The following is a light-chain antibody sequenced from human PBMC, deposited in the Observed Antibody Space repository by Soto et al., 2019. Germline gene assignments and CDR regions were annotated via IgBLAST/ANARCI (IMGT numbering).Light chain of an antibody. J-gene: IGKJ1*01. V-gene: IGKV1-39*01. Sequence: DIQMTQYPSSLSASVGDRVTITCQASQDISNYLNWYQQKPGKAPKLLIYDASNLETGVPSRFSGSGSGTDFTLTISSLQPEDFATYYCQQSYSTAWTFGQGTKVDIK. CDR3: QQSYSTAWT. CDR2: DAS. CDR1: QDISNY.